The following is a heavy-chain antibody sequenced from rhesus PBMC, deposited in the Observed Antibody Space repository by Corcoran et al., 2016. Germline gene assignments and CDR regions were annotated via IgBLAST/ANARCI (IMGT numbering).Heavy chain of an antibody. J-gene: IGHJ5-2*02. CDR2: MGGNSGTT. CDR3: ARGGWGGNYYTLDV. D-gene: IGHD3-16*01. Sequence: QVQLQESGPGLVKPSETLSLTCAVPGYSLRRGYGRRRIRQPPGQGVEWSEYMGGNSGTTNNNPSRKWRFTLAKDTSKKQCSLKLSSVTAADTAVYYCARGGWGGNYYTLDVWGRGVLVTVSS. V-gene: IGHV4-127*01. CDR1: GYSLRRGYG.